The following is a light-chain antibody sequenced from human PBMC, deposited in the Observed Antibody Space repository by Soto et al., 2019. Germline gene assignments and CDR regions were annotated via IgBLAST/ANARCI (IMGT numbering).Light chain of an antibody. J-gene: IGKJ4*01. V-gene: IGKV1-39*01. Sequence: IQMTQSPSSLSASVGDRVTITCRASQSISNYLNWYQQKPGTAPKLLIYTASSLQSGVPSRFSGSGSGTDFTLTISSLQPEDFATYYCQQSHNTPLTFGGGNKVEIK. CDR1: QSISNY. CDR2: TAS. CDR3: QQSHNTPLT.